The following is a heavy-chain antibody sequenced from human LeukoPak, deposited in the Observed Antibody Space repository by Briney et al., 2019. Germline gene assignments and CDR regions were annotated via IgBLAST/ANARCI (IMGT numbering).Heavy chain of an antibody. CDR3: ARTYYYDSSGYRAPRYYYYYYTDV. D-gene: IGHD3-22*01. J-gene: IGHJ6*03. CDR2: IYTSGST. CDR1: GGSISSSSYY. Sequence: PSETLSLTCTVSGGSISSSSYYWSWIRQPAGKGLEWIGRIYTSGSTNYNPSLKSRVTISVDTSKNQFSLKLSSVTAADTAVYYCARTYYYDSSGYRAPRYYYYYYTDVWGKGTTVTVSS. V-gene: IGHV4-61*02.